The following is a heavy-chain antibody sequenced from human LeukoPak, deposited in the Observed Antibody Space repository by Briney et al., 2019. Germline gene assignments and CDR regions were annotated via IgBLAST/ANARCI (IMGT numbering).Heavy chain of an antibody. CDR1: GFTFSSYA. CDR2: ISGSGGST. CDR3: AKDFADNWFDP. D-gene: IGHD3-3*01. V-gene: IGHV3-23*01. Sequence: GGSLRLSCAASGFTFSSYAMSWVRQAPGRGLGWVSAISGSGGSTYCADSVKGRFTISRDNSKNTLYLQMNSLRAEDTAVYYCAKDFADNWFDPWGQGTLVTVSS. J-gene: IGHJ5*02.